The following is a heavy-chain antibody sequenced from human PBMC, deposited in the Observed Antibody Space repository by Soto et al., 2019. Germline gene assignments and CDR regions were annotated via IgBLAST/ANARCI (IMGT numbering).Heavy chain of an antibody. Sequence: SVKVSCKASGGTFSRYTFTWVRQAPGQGLEWMGRIIPILDIPNYAQNFQGRVTITADKSTSTAYMELSSLTSDDTAVYYCARVPDYWGQGTLVTVSS. CDR1: GGTFSRYT. CDR3: ARVPDY. V-gene: IGHV1-69*02. D-gene: IGHD2-2*01. CDR2: IIPILDIP. J-gene: IGHJ4*02.